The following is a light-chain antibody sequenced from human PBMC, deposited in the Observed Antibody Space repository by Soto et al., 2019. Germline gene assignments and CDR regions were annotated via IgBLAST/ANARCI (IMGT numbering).Light chain of an antibody. CDR3: QSYDNSLSGSWV. J-gene: IGLJ3*02. Sequence: QSVVTQAPSVSGTPGQRVTISCSGSSSNIESNWVYWYQQLPGTAPKLLIYGNSNRPSGVPDRFSGSKSGTSASLAINGLQAEDEAHYYCQSYDNSLSGSWVFGGGTKLTVL. CDR2: GNS. CDR1: SSNIESNW. V-gene: IGLV1-47*02.